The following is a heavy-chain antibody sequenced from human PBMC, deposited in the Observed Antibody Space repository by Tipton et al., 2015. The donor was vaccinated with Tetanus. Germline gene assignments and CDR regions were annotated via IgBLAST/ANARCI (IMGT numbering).Heavy chain of an antibody. Sequence: SLRLSCAASGFTFVQFGIHWVRQAPGKGLEWVAVAWYDEKNKFYADSVKGRFTISRDNSKNTLYLQMNSLRAEDTAVYYCAREPLGHFDYWGQGTLVTVSS. V-gene: IGHV3-33*01. D-gene: IGHD7-27*01. CDR1: GFTFVQFG. J-gene: IGHJ4*02. CDR3: AREPLGHFDY. CDR2: AWYDEKNK.